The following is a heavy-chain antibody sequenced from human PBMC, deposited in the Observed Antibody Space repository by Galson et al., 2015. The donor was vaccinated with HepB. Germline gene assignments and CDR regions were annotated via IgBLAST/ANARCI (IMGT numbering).Heavy chain of an antibody. V-gene: IGHV3-15*01. Sequence: SLRLSCAASGFTFSNAWMSWVRQAPGKGLEWVGRIKSKTDGGTTDYAAPVKGRFTISRDDSKNTLYLQMNSLKTEDTAVYYCTTDEGYSGYDFTSPVYGMDVWGQGTTVTVSS. D-gene: IGHD5-12*01. CDR2: IKSKTDGGTT. J-gene: IGHJ6*02. CDR1: GFTFSNAW. CDR3: TTDEGYSGYDFTSPVYGMDV.